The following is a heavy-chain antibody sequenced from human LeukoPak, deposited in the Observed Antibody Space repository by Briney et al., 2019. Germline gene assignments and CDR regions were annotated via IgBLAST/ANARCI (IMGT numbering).Heavy chain of an antibody. CDR3: AREEDYGDHEGAYFDN. J-gene: IGHJ4*02. CDR1: GFTFSSYA. Sequence: PGGSLRLSCAASGFTFSSYAMSWVRQAPGKGLEWVAFISHNGRHKEYADSVKGRFTISRDNSKDTLYVQVNSLRAEDTAVYYCAREEDYGDHEGAYFDNWGQGTLVTVSS. V-gene: IGHV3-30*04. CDR2: ISHNGRHK. D-gene: IGHD4-17*01.